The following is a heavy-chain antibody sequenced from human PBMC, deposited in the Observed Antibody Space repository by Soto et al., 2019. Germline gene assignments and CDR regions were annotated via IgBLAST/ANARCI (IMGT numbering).Heavy chain of an antibody. J-gene: IGHJ1*01. V-gene: IGHV1-46*01. CDR3: AREGSGYNF. D-gene: IGHD5-12*01. Sequence: GASVKVSCKASGYTFTSYYMHWVRQAPGQGLEWMGIINPSGGSTSYAQKFQGRVTTTRDTSTSTVYMELIDLRSEDTAVYYCAREGSGYNFRGQGTQVTVSS. CDR2: INPSGGST. CDR1: GYTFTSYY.